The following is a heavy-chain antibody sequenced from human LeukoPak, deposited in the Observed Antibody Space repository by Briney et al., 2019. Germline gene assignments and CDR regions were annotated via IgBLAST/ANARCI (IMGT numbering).Heavy chain of an antibody. V-gene: IGHV4-59*01. CDR2: VYYSGST. CDR3: ARNLISMVRGVNYYFHY. CDR1: GGSISSYY. J-gene: IGHJ4*02. D-gene: IGHD3-10*01. Sequence: SETLSLTCTVSGGSISSYYWSWIRQPPGKGLEWIGYVYYSGSTNYNPSLKSRVTISVDTSKNQFSLKLRSVTAADTAVYYCARNLISMVRGVNYYFHYWGQGTLVTVSS.